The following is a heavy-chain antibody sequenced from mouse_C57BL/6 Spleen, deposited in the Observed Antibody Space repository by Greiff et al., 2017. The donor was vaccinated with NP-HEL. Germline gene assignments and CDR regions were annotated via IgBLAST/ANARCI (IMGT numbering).Heavy chain of an antibody. CDR3: ARDEASLRWYFDV. Sequence: EVKLMESGGGLVKPGGSLKLSCAASGFTFSSYAMSWVRQTPEKRLEWVATISDGGSYTYYPDNVKGRFTISRDNAKNNLYLQMSHLKSEDTAMYYCARDEASLRWYFDVWGTGTTVTVSS. V-gene: IGHV5-4*01. CDR2: ISDGGSYT. CDR1: GFTFSSYA. D-gene: IGHD1-1*01. J-gene: IGHJ1*03.